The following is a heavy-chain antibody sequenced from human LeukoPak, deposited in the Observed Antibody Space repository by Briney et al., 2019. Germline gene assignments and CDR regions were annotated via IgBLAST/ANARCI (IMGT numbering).Heavy chain of an antibody. CDR3: AKATLETYYDFWSGYSYYFDY. D-gene: IGHD3-3*01. J-gene: IGHJ4*02. CDR1: GFTFSSYA. V-gene: IGHV3-23*01. CDR2: ISGSGGST. Sequence: PGGSLRISCAASGFTFSSYAMSWVRQAPGKGLEWVSAISGSGGSTYYADSVKGRFTISRDNSKNTLYLQMNSLRAEDTAVYYCAKATLETYYDFWSGYSYYFDYWGQGTLVTVSS.